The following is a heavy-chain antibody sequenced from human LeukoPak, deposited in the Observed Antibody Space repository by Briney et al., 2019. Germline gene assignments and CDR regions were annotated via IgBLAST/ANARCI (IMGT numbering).Heavy chain of an antibody. J-gene: IGHJ4*02. CDR3: ARGFTGWVTSPIDY. CDR2: ISNSGSTR. CDR1: GFTFSSYE. D-gene: IGHD2-2*01. V-gene: IGHV3-48*03. Sequence: GGSLRLSFAASGFTFSSYEMNWVRQAPGKGLEWVSYISNSGSTRYYADSVKGRFTISRDNAKNSLYLQMNSLRAEDTAVYYCARGFTGWVTSPIDYWGQGTLVTVSS.